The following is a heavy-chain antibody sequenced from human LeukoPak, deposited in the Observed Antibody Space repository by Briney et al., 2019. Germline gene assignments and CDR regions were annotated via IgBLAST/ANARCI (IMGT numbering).Heavy chain of an antibody. CDR3: AKFRAVGDYAKGDAFDV. D-gene: IGHD4-17*01. V-gene: IGHV3-23*01. J-gene: IGHJ3*01. CDR2: ISGSGRTT. CDR1: GFTFSSYA. Sequence: GGSLRLSCVASGFTFSSYAMSWVRQAPGKGLEWVSAISGSGRTTYYADSVTGRFTMSGDNSDNTMYLEMNSLRAEDTAVYYCAKFRAVGDYAKGDAFDVWGQGTMVTVSS.